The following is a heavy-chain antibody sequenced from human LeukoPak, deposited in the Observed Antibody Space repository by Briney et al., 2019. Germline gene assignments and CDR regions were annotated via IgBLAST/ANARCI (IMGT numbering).Heavy chain of an antibody. CDR3: ARDRNDAFDI. V-gene: IGHV4-31*03. CDR2: IYYSGST. CDR1: GGSISIGGYY. Sequence: SETLSLTCTVSGGSISIGGYYWSWIRQHPGKGLEWIGYIYYSGSTYYNPSLKSRVTISVDTSKNQFSLKLSSVTAADTAVYYRARDRNDAFDIWGQGTMVTVSS. J-gene: IGHJ3*02.